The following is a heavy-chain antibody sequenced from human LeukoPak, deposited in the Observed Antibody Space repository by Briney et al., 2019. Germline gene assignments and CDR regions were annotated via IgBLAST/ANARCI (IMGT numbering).Heavy chain of an antibody. J-gene: IGHJ2*01. CDR2: FYYTGTI. Sequence: PSETLSLTCIVSDGSISSTDHFWGWVRQPPGKGLEWLGSFYYTGTIFYSPSLESRGTISIDTSKNQFFLKIRSVTAADTAVYYCARQGVVPNKAGWYFDLWGRGALVTVSS. CDR1: DGSISSTDHF. CDR3: ARQGVVPNKAGWYFDL. D-gene: IGHD3-10*01. V-gene: IGHV4-39*01.